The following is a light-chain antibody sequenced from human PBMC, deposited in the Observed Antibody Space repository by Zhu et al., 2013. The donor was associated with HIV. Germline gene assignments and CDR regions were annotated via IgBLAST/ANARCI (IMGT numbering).Light chain of an antibody. CDR3: MQALQTPIT. CDR1: QSLLHSNGYNY. J-gene: IGKJ5*01. V-gene: IGKV2-28*01. Sequence: DIVMTQSPLSLTVTPGEPASISCRSSQSLLHSNGYNYLDWYLQKPGQSPQLLIYLGSNRASGVPGRFSGSGSGTDFTLEISRVEAEDVGVYYCMQALQTPITFGQGTRLEIK. CDR2: LGS.